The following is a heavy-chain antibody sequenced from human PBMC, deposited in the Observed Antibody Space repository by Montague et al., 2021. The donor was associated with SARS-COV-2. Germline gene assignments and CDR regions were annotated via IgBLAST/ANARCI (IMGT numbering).Heavy chain of an antibody. CDR1: GGSLTSYGYY. Sequence: SETLSLTCTVSGGSLTSYGYYWAWIRQPPGKGLEWIGSIYDSGSTYYNPSLKSRVTISVDTSKNQFSLKLNSVTAADTAVYYCARTTPYDVLTGFPSYYFDYWGQGTLVTVSS. V-gene: IGHV4-39*01. CDR2: IYDSGST. D-gene: IGHD3-9*01. CDR3: ARTTPYDVLTGFPSYYFDY. J-gene: IGHJ4*02.